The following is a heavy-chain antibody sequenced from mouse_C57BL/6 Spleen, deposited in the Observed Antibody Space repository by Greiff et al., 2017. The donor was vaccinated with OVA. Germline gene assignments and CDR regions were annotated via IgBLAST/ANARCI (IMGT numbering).Heavy chain of an antibody. D-gene: IGHD1-1*01. CDR3: ARGTTVHFDY. CDR1: GFTFSSYA. V-gene: IGHV5-4*01. J-gene: IGHJ2*01. Sequence: EVQLVESGGGLVKPGGSLKLSCAASGFTFSSYAMSWVRQTPEKRLEWVATISDGGSYTYYPDNVKGRFTISRDNAKNNLYLQMSHLKSEDTAMYYCARGTTVHFDYWGQGTTLTVSS. CDR2: ISDGGSYT.